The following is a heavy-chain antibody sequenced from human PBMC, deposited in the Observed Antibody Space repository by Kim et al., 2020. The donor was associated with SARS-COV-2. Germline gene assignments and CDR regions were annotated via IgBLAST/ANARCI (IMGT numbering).Heavy chain of an antibody. CDR2: ITSRADST. CDR3: VKDRTSGWYEAFEI. Sequence: GGSLRLSCEASGFNFSSYAMSWVRQAPGKGLEWVSAITSRADSTYHADSVKGRFSPSRDNSKNTLYLQMKSLRVEDTAVYYCVKDRTSGWYEAFEIWGHGTVVTVSS. J-gene: IGHJ3*02. V-gene: IGHV3-23*01. D-gene: IGHD6-19*01. CDR1: GFNFSSYA.